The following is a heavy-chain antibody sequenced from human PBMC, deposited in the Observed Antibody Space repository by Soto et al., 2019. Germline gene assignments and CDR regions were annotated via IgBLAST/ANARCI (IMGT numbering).Heavy chain of an antibody. D-gene: IGHD1-7*01. CDR2: ISAYNGNT. V-gene: IGHV1-18*01. J-gene: IGHJ3*02. CDR3: ARDVGTTSAWGDAFDI. CDR1: GYTFTSYG. Sequence: ASVKGSCKASGYTFTSYGISWVRQAPGQGLEWMGWISAYNGNTNYAQKLQGRVTMTTDTSTSTAYMELRSLRSDDTAVYYCARDVGTTSAWGDAFDIWGQRTMVTVSS.